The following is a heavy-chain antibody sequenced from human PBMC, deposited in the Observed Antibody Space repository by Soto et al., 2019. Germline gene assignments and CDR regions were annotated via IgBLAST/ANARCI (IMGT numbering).Heavy chain of an antibody. D-gene: IGHD3-22*01. CDR3: ARDSYYDSSGYPQHYYYYYGMDV. V-gene: IGHV4-30-4*01. J-gene: IGHJ6*02. CDR1: GGSISSGDYY. CDR2: IYYSGST. Sequence: PSETLSLTCTVSGGSISSGDYYWSWIRQPPGKGLEWIGYIYYSGSTYYNPSLKSRVTISVDTSKNQFSLELSSVTAADTAVYYCARDSYYDSSGYPQHYYYYYGMDVWGQGTTVTVSS.